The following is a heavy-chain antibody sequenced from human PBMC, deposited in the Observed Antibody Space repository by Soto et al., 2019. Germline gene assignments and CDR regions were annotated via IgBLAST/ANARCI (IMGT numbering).Heavy chain of an antibody. CDR1: GYPFTSYN. J-gene: IGHJ5*02. Sequence: QVQLVQSGAEVKKPGASVKVSCTPSGYPFTSYNVNWVRQAPGQGREWRGWKNPDSGSTDYALKFQGRLTMTRNTSMSTAYLELHSLTSEDTAIYYCARGGFIRTVYDSGGYVAHLGHGTEVIASS. V-gene: IGHV1-8*01. CDR2: KNPDSGST. CDR3: ARGGFIRTVYDSGGYVAH. D-gene: IGHD6-19*01.